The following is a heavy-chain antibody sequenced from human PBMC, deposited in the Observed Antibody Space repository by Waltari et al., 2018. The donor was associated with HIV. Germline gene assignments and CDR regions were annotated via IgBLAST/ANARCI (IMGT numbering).Heavy chain of an antibody. CDR3: ARDINGGWGY. CDR1: GFPFSNYT. Sequence: EVQLVESGGGLVQPGGSLRLSCAASGFPFSNYTMNWVRRDPGKGLEWVSYISRSSSSIFYADSVKGRFTISRDNAKNSLYLQMNSLRVEDTAVYYCARDINGGWGYWGQGTLVTVAS. J-gene: IGHJ4*02. V-gene: IGHV3-48*01. D-gene: IGHD7-27*01. CDR2: ISRSSSSI.